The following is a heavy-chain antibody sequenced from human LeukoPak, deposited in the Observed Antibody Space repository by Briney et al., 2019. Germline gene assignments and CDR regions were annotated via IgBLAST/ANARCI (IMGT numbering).Heavy chain of an antibody. CDR1: GFTFSSYA. CDR2: ISGSGGST. V-gene: IGHV3-23*01. CDR3: AKDRTAYAYYFEN. D-gene: IGHD3-16*01. Sequence: GGSLRLSCAASGFTFSSYAMSWVRQAPGKGLEWVSAISGSGGSTYYADSVKGRFTISRDKSKNTLYLQMNSLIAEDTAVYYCAKDRTAYAYYFENWGQGTQVTVSS. J-gene: IGHJ4*02.